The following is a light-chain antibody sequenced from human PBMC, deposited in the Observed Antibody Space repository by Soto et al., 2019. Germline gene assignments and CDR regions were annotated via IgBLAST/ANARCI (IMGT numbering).Light chain of an antibody. CDR1: QSVRNW. J-gene: IGKJ1*01. Sequence: DIHMTQSRSTLFASVGDRVTITCRASQSVRNWLAWYQQKPGRAPHLLIYDSSTLEPGVPSRFRGSGSGTEFTLTINGLQPDDFGTYYCQQYDGYSPQTFGQGTKVDIK. V-gene: IGKV1-5*01. CDR2: DSS. CDR3: QQYDGYSPQT.